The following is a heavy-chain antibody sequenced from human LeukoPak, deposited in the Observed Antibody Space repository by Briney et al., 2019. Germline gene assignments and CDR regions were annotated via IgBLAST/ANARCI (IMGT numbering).Heavy chain of an antibody. D-gene: IGHD2-15*01. CDR3: ARVLETDCSGGSCYSGLDY. J-gene: IGHJ4*02. CDR2: ILFRGAT. Sequence: SETLSLTCTVSGDSISSYSYYWAWIRQPPGKGLEWIGSILFRGATYYNPSLKPRIIMSVDTSQNHFSLKLTSVTAADTAVYFCARVLETDCSGGSCYSGLDYWGQGTLVTVSS. V-gene: IGHV4-39*07. CDR1: GDSISSYSYY.